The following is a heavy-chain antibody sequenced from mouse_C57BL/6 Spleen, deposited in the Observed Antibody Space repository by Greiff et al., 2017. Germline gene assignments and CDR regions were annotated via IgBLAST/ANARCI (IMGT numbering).Heavy chain of an antibody. D-gene: IGHD1-1*01. CDR1: GFNITDDY. V-gene: IGHV14-4*01. Sequence: VQLQQSGAELVRPGASVKLSCTASGFNITDDYMHWVKQRPEQGLEWIGWIDPETGDTEYASKFQGKATITADTSSNTAYLQLSSLTSEDTAVEYCTTGYGSRGYFDYWGQGTTLTVSS. J-gene: IGHJ2*01. CDR3: TTGYGSRGYFDY. CDR2: IDPETGDT.